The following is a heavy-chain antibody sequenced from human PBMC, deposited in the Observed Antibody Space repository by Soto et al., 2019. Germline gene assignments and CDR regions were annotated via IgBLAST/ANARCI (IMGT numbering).Heavy chain of an antibody. Sequence: GGSLRLSCAASGFTFTTYAMNWVRQAPGKGLEWVSAISANGGSTYYADSVKGRFTISRDNSKNTLYLQMNSLRAEDTAVYYCAKDITGTYPKYYFDYWGQGTLVTVSS. CDR1: GFTFTTYA. D-gene: IGHD1-20*01. CDR3: AKDITGTYPKYYFDY. J-gene: IGHJ4*02. V-gene: IGHV3-23*01. CDR2: ISANGGST.